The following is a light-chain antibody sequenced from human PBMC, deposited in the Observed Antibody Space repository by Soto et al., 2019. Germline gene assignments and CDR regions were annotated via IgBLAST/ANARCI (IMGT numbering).Light chain of an antibody. V-gene: IGLV2-14*01. CDR3: SSYTNINTRACV. CDR1: SSDIGAYKY. Sequence: QSALTQPASVSGSPGQSITISCTGTSSDIGAYKYVSWYQQHPGRAPKLMIYEVIHRPSGVSSRFSGSKSGKTASLSISGLQADDEADYYCSSYTNINTRACVFGTGTKLTVL. CDR2: EVI. J-gene: IGLJ1*01.